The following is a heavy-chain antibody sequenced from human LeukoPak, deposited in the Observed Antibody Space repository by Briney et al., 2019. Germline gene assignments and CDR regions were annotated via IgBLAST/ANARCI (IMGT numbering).Heavy chain of an antibody. J-gene: IGHJ4*02. CDR1: GGTSSSYA. D-gene: IGHD2-2*01. V-gene: IGHV1-69*05. Sequence: SVKVSCKASGGTSSSYAISWVRQAPGQGLEWMGGIIPIFGTANYAQKFQGRVTITTDESTSTAYMELSSLRSEDTAVYYCARAPLGYCSSTSCPGDYWGQGTLVTVSS. CDR2: IIPIFGTA. CDR3: ARAPLGYCSSTSCPGDY.